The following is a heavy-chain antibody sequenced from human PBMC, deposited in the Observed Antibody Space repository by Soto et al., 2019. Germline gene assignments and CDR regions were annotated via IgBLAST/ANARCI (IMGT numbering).Heavy chain of an antibody. CDR3: ARVWRHYDSSDGGDY. Sequence: QVQLVQSGAEVKKPGSSVKVSCKASGGTFSSYTISWVRQAPGQGLEWMGRIIPILGIANYAQKFQGRVTITADKSTSTAYMELSILRSEDTSVYYCARVWRHYDSSDGGDYWGQGTLVTVSP. CDR1: GGTFSSYT. CDR2: IIPILGIA. J-gene: IGHJ4*02. D-gene: IGHD3-22*01. V-gene: IGHV1-69*02.